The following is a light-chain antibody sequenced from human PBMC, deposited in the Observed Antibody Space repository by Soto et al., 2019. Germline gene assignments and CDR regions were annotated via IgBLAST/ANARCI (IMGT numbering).Light chain of an antibody. Sequence: VMTQSPATLSVSPGERATLSCRASQSVSSNLAWYQQKPGQAPRLLIYGASTRATGIPARFSGSGSGAEFTLTISSLQSEDFAVYYCQQYNNWPRTFGQGTKVEIK. CDR1: QSVSSN. V-gene: IGKV3-15*01. CDR2: GAS. J-gene: IGKJ1*01. CDR3: QQYNNWPRT.